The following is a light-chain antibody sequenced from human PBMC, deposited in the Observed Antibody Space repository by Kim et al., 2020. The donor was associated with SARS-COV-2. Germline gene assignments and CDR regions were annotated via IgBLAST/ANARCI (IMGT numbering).Light chain of an antibody. CDR2: LGS. V-gene: IGKV2-28*01. CDR3: MQTLHTPLT. J-gene: IGKJ4*01. CDR1: QRLLNSNGYNY. Sequence: DIVVTQSPLSLPVTPGEPASISCRSSQRLLNSNGYNYLDWYLQKPGQSPQLLIYLGSNRSSGVPDRFSGSGSGTDFTLKISRGDAEDVGVYYCMQTLHTPLTFGGGTKVDLK.